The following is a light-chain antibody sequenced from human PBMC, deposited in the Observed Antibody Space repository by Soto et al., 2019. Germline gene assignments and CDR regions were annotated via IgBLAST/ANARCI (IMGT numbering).Light chain of an antibody. J-gene: IGKJ4*01. V-gene: IGKV1-27*01. Sequence: IQMTQSPSTLSASVGDTVTITCRASESIYSWLAWYKQIPGKAPQLLISAASTLQSGVPSRFSGSGSGTDFTLTISSLQPEDVATYYCQKYTNVPAFGGGTKVEIK. CDR1: ESIYSW. CDR2: AAS. CDR3: QKYTNVPA.